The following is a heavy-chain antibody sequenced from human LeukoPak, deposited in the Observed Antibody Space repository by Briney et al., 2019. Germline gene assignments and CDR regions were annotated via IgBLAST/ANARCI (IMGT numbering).Heavy chain of an antibody. J-gene: IGHJ5*02. CDR2: INHSGST. V-gene: IGHV4-34*01. CDR3: ARQEDGDFSWFDP. Sequence: SETLSLTCAVYDGSFSGYYWSWIRQPPGKGLEWIGEINHSGSTNYNPSLKSRVTISVDTSKNQFSLKLSSVTAADTAVYYCARQEDGDFSWFDPWGQGTLVTVSS. D-gene: IGHD4-17*01. CDR1: DGSFSGYY.